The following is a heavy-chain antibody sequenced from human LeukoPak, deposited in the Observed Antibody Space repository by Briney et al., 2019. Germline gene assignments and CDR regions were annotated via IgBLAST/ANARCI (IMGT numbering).Heavy chain of an antibody. D-gene: IGHD6-6*01. V-gene: IGHV4-39*07. CDR2: IYYSGRT. CDR1: GGSISSGSYS. J-gene: IGHJ4*02. Sequence: SETLSLTCTVSGGSISSGSYSWSWIRQPAGKGLEWIGSIYYSGRTYYNPSLKSRVTISVDTSKNQFSLKLSSVTAADTAVYYCARIEYSNSIGYWGQGTLVTVSS. CDR3: ARIEYSNSIGY.